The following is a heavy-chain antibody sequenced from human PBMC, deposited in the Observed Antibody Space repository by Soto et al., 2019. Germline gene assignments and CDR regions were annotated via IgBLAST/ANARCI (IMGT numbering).Heavy chain of an antibody. J-gene: IGHJ4*02. D-gene: IGHD3-22*01. V-gene: IGHV1-18*04. Sequence: GASVKVSCKASGYTFTSYGISWVRQAPGQGLEWMGWISAYNGNTNYAQKLQGRVTMTTDTSTSTAYMELRSLRSDDTAVYYCARPMDYYDSSGYYYSFDYWGQGTLVTVSS. CDR3: ARPMDYYDSSGYYYSFDY. CDR1: GYTFTSYG. CDR2: ISAYNGNT.